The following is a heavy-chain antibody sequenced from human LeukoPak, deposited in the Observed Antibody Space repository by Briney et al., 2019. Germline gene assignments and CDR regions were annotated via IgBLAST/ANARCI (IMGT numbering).Heavy chain of an antibody. CDR1: GYTFTSYG. V-gene: IGHV1-46*01. Sequence: RASVKVSCKASGYTFTSYGISWVRQAPGQGLEWMGIINPSGGSTSYAQKFQGRVTMTRDMSTSTVYMELSSLRSEDTAVYYCARVAAEVVGVPGAIGFGWLRRDYYYMDVWGKGTTVTVSS. CDR3: ARVAAEVVGVPGAIGFGWLRRDYYYMDV. CDR2: INPSGGST. J-gene: IGHJ6*03. D-gene: IGHD2-2*02.